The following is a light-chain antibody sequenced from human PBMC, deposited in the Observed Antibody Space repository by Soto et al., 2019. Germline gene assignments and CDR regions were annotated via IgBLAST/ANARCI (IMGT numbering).Light chain of an antibody. Sequence: EIVLTQSPATLSLSPGERATLSCRASQSVSSYLAWYQQKPGQAPRLLIYDASNRATGIPARLSGSGSGTDFTLTISSLEPEDFAVYYCQQRSNWRITFGQGTRLEI. CDR1: QSVSSY. J-gene: IGKJ5*01. CDR3: QQRSNWRIT. V-gene: IGKV3-11*01. CDR2: DAS.